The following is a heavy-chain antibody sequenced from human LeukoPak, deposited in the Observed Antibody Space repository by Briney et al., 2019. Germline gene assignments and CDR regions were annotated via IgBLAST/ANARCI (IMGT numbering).Heavy chain of an antibody. CDR3: AAGEWEQLLGY. D-gene: IGHD5-24*01. CDR2: FDPGDGKI. V-gene: IGHV1-24*01. J-gene: IGHJ4*02. Sequence: ASVKVSCKVSGHTLTELSLHWVRQAPGKGLEWMGGFDPGDGKIIYAQKFQGRVTMTEDTSTETAYMEFNSLRSEDTAVYYCAAGEWEQLLGYWGQGTLDTVSS. CDR1: GHTLTELS.